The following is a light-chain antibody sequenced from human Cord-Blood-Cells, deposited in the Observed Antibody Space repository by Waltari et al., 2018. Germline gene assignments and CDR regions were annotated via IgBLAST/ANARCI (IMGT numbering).Light chain of an antibody. CDR3: QQYDNLFT. Sequence: DIQMTQSPSSLSASVGDRVTITCQASQDISNYLNWYQQKPGKAPKLLIYDASNLETGVPSRFSGSGSGTDFTFTISSLQPEDIATYYCQQYDNLFTFGPGTKEDIK. V-gene: IGKV1-33*01. J-gene: IGKJ3*01. CDR2: DAS. CDR1: QDISNY.